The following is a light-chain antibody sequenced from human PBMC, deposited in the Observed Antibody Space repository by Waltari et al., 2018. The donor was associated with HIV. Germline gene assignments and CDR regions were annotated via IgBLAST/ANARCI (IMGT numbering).Light chain of an antibody. CDR3: QVWDSTTDHVL. CDR2: YDS. J-gene: IGLJ2*01. V-gene: IGLV3-21*04. CDR1: NLARRR. Sequence: LTQPPSESVAPGEKAIIPCVALNLARRRAPRYQQKAGQAPIVVMSYDSARPAGIAERFSGFNSAHTATLTISGVGAGDEADYYCQVWDSTTDHVLFGGGTRLTVL.